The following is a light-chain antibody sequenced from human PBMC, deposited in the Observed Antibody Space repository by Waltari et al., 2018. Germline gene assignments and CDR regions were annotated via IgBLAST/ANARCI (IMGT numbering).Light chain of an antibody. CDR3: QQYDSAPRT. Sequence: DIQMTQSPSSLSASVGYRVTITCRARQGISSGLAWYQQNTGKAPKLLIYKASSLESGVPSRFSGSGSGTDFTLTISSLQPEDFATYFCQQYDSAPRTFGQGTKVEIK. CDR2: KAS. J-gene: IGKJ1*01. CDR1: QGISSG. V-gene: IGKV1-5*03.